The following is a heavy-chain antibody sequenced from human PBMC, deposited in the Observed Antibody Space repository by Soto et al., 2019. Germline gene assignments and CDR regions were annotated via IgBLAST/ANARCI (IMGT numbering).Heavy chain of an antibody. CDR3: ARLAGAALELRFFDF. CDR2: ISDTRRTR. CDR1: GFTFNSFS. V-gene: IGHV3-48*01. Sequence: VQLVESGGGLVQPGGSLRLSCAASGFTFNSFSMIWVRQLPGRGLEWVSYISDTRRTRYYGDSVEGRFTVSRDNARNSLSLQRNSLRVEDTGIYYCARLAGAALELRFFDFWGQGTLVTVSS. D-gene: IGHD1-1*01. J-gene: IGHJ4*02.